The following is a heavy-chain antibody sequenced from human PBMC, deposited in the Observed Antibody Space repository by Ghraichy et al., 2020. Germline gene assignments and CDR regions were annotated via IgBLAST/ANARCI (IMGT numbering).Heavy chain of an antibody. CDR3: ARGWGSAFVYY. CDR1: GGSFSGYY. J-gene: IGHJ4*02. CDR2: INHSGST. V-gene: IGHV4-34*01. Sequence: SETLSLTCAVYGGSFSGYYWSWIRQPPGKGLEWIGEINHSGSTNYNPSLKSRVTISVDTSKNQFSLKLSSVTAADTAVYYCARGWGSAFVYYWVQGTLVTVSS. D-gene: IGHD7-27*01.